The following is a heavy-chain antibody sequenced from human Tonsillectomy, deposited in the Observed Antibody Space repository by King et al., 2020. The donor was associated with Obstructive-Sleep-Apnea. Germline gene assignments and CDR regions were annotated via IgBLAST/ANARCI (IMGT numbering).Heavy chain of an antibody. CDR3: ARTVGLRTTFYFDY. Sequence: HLVQSGAEVKKPGASVKVYCKTSGYIFTSYDVTWVRQAPGQGFEWMGWISAYMNNTNYAQKLQGRVTMTTDTSTSTAYMELRSLRSYDTAVYYCARTVGLRTTFYFDYWGQGTLVTVSS. J-gene: IGHJ4*02. V-gene: IGHV1-18*01. D-gene: IGHD5-12*01. CDR2: ISAYMNNT. CDR1: GYIFTSYD.